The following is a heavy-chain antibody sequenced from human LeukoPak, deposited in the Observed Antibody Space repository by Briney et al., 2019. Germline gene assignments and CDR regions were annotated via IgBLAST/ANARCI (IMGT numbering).Heavy chain of an antibody. CDR2: IYYSGSS. J-gene: IGHJ3*02. V-gene: IGHV4-39*01. D-gene: IGHD3-3*01. Sequence: SETLSLTCTVSGGSVSSSSYYWGWIRQPPGKGLEWIGSIYYSGSSYYNPSLKSRVTISVDTSKNLFSLKLSSVTAADTAVYYCARLGVTFDIWGQGTMVTVSS. CDR3: ARLGVTFDI. CDR1: GGSVSSSSYY.